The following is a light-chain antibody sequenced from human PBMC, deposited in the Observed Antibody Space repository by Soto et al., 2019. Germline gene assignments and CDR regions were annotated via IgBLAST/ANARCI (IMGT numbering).Light chain of an antibody. CDR2: AAS. Sequence: DIQMTQSPSSLSVSVGDRVTITCRASQGISSYLAWYQQKPGKVPKLLIYAASTLQSGVPSRFSGSGSWTDFTITISSLQPEDVATYYCQQYNSAPLTFGGGTKVEIK. V-gene: IGKV1-27*01. J-gene: IGKJ4*01. CDR3: QQYNSAPLT. CDR1: QGISSY.